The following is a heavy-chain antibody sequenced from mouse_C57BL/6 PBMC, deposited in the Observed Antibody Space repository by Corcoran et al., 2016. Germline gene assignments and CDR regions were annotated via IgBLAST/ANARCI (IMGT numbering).Heavy chain of an antibody. CDR3: ARPLYYGSSFFDY. CDR2: INTYSGVP. D-gene: IGHD1-1*01. V-gene: IGHV9-3*01. CDR1: GYTFTIYG. J-gene: IGHJ2*01. Sequence: QIQLVQSGPELKKPGETVKISCKASGYTFTIYGMSWVKQAPGKGLKWMGWINTYSGVPTYADDFKGRFAFSLETSASTAYLQINNLKNEDTATYFCARPLYYGSSFFDYWGQGTTLTVSS.